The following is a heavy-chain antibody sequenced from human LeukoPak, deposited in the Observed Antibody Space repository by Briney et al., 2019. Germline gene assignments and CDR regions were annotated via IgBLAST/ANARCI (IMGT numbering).Heavy chain of an antibody. D-gene: IGHD6-13*01. CDR2: ISSSSSTI. Sequence: GGSLRLSCAASGFTFSSYSMNWVRQAPGKGLEWVSYISSSSSTIYYADSVKGRFTISRDNAKNSLYLQMNSLRAEDTAVCYCAKVAEYSSSWYQVVSAFDIWGQGTMVTVSS. V-gene: IGHV3-48*04. J-gene: IGHJ3*02. CDR1: GFTFSSYS. CDR3: AKVAEYSSSWYQVVSAFDI.